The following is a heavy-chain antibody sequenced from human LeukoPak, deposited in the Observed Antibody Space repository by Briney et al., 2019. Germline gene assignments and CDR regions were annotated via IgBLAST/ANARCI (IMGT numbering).Heavy chain of an antibody. J-gene: IGHJ4*02. V-gene: IGHV4-39*01. CDR3: ARHSFGDYYDSSGYYYGEYYFDY. CDR2: IYYSGST. CDR1: GGSICSSSYY. Sequence: KPSETLSLTCTVSGGSICSSSYYWGWIRQPPGKGLEWIGSIYYSGSTYYNPSLKSRVTISVDTSKNQFSLKLSSVTAADTVVYYCARHSFGDYYDSSGYYYGEYYFDYWGQGTLVTVSS. D-gene: IGHD3-22*01.